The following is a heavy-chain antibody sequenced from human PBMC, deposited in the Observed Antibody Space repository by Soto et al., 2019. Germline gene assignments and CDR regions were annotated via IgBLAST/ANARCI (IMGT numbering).Heavy chain of an antibody. V-gene: IGHV4-34*01. D-gene: IGHD3-22*01. J-gene: IGHJ4*02. CDR1: GGSFSGYY. CDR2: SNHSGST. CDR3: ARANYYDISTGVDY. Sequence: QVQLQQWGAGLLKPSETLSLTCAVYGGSFSGYYWSWIRQRPGKGLEWIGESNHSGSTNYNPSLKSRVTISVDTTKNQFSLNLSSVTAADTAVYYCARANYYDISTGVDYWGQGTLVTVSS.